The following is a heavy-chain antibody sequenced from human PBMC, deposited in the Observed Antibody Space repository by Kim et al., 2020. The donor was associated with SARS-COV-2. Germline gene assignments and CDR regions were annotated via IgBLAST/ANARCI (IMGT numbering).Heavy chain of an antibody. Sequence: GGSLRLSCAASGFTFDDYAMHWVRQAPGKGLEWVSGIRWTSGTICYAYSVKGRFTISRDNAKNSLYLLMNSLRAEDTALYYCAKDMLGLYYYYGMHVWGQGTTVTVSS. D-gene: IGHD6-6*01. V-gene: IGHV3-9*01. CDR2: IRWTSGTI. CDR1: GFTFDDYA. J-gene: IGHJ6*02. CDR3: AKDMLGLYYYYGMHV.